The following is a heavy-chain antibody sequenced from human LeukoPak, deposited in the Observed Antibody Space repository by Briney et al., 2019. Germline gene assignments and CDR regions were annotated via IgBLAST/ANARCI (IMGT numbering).Heavy chain of an antibody. CDR3: AKDPSKHQYARSYYYYYMDV. D-gene: IGHD2-2*01. CDR2: IWYDGSNK. J-gene: IGHJ6*03. CDR1: GFTFSSYG. V-gene: IGHV3-33*06. Sequence: PGGSLRLSCAASGFTFSSYGMHWVRQAPGKGLEWVAVIWYDGSNKYYADSVKGRFTISRDNSKNTLYLQMNSLRDEDTVVYYCAKDPSKHQYARSYYYYYMDVWGKGITVTVSS.